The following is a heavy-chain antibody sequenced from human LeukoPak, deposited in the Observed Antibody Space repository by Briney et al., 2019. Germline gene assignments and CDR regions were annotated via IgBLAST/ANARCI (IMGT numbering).Heavy chain of an antibody. CDR3: ARDHLPAGAPGYYMDV. Sequence: SETLSLTCTVSGGSVSSHFWSWIRQPPGKGLEWIRYIYNSGITNYNPSLKSRVTMSVDTSKNQFSLMLRSVTAADTAVYYCARDHLPAGAPGYYMDVWGKGTTVTVSS. J-gene: IGHJ6*03. V-gene: IGHV4-59*02. D-gene: IGHD4/OR15-4a*01. CDR2: IYNSGIT. CDR1: GGSVSSHF.